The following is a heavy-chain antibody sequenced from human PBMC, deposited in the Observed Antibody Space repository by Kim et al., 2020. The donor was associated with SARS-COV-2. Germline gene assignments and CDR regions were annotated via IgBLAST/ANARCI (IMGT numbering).Heavy chain of an antibody. D-gene: IGHD6-13*01. Sequence: YAQKFQGRVTMTTGTSTNTAYMELTSLRSDDTAVYYCARVSDSSSWYPVDYWGQGTLVTVSS. V-gene: IGHV1-18*01. J-gene: IGHJ4*02. CDR3: ARVSDSSSWYPVDY.